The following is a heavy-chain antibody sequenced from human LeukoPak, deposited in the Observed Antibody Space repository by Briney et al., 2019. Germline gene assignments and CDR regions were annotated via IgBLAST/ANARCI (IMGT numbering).Heavy chain of an antibody. D-gene: IGHD3-9*01. Sequence: PGGSLRLSCAASGFTFSDYYMSWIRQAPGKGLEWVSYISSSGSTIYYADSVKGRFTISRDNAKNSLYLQMNSLRAEDTAVYYCAGTDVLRYFDWLLKDYYYYMDVWGKGTTVTVSS. CDR2: ISSSGSTI. CDR3: AGTDVLRYFDWLLKDYYYYMDV. CDR1: GFTFSDYY. V-gene: IGHV3-11*04. J-gene: IGHJ6*03.